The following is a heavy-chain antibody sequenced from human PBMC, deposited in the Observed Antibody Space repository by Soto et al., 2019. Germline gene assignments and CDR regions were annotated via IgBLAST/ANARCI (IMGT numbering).Heavy chain of an antibody. Sequence: PSETLSLTCTVSGGSISSYYWSWIRQPPGKGLEWIGYIYYSGSTNYNPSLKSRVTISVDTSKNQFSLKLSSVTAADTAVYYCARVPRDYGDYRVDYWGQGTLVTVS. J-gene: IGHJ4*02. D-gene: IGHD4-17*01. CDR3: ARVPRDYGDYRVDY. V-gene: IGHV4-59*01. CDR2: IYYSGST. CDR1: GGSISSYY.